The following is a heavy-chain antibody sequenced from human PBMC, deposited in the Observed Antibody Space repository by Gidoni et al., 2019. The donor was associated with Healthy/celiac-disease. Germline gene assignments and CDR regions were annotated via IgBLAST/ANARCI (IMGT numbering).Heavy chain of an antibody. V-gene: IGHV4-34*01. D-gene: IGHD3-16*01. CDR1: GGSFSCYY. Sequence: QVQLQQLCAGLFKPSETLSLTCAVYGGSFSCYYWIWIRQPPGKGLEWIGEINHSGSTNYKPSIKSRVTISVDTSKNQFSLKMSSENAEDTAVYYCERGTYYDYIGGSRSPLYYYYYGMDVWGQGTTVTVSS. CDR3: ERGTYYDYIGGSRSPLYYYYYGMDV. CDR2: INHSGST. J-gene: IGHJ6*02.